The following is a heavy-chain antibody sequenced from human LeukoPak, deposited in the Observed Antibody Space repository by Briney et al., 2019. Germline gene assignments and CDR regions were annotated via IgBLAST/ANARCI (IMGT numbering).Heavy chain of an antibody. Sequence: PGGSLRLSCAASGFTFSNNWMTWVRQAPGKGLEWVASVKKDASEMYYVDSVKGRFTISRDNAKNSLYLQMSSLRVEDTAVYYCARFQYRDWFDPWGQGTLVTVSS. CDR2: VKKDASEM. CDR1: GFTFSNNW. J-gene: IGHJ5*02. V-gene: IGHV3-7*01. CDR3: ARFQYRDWFDP. D-gene: IGHD3-16*02.